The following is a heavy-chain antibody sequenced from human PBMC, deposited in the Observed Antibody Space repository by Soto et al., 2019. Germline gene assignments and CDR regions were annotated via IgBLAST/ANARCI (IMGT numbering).Heavy chain of an antibody. D-gene: IGHD3-10*01. CDR3: ARAGTYFYVSESSAFDP. CDR1: GGSISSYN. Sequence: PSETLSLTCTVSGGSISSYNWSWIRQSAGKGLEWIGRLYPSGSTNYNPSLKSRVTMSLDTSKNQFSLKLSSVTAADTALYYCARAGTYFYVSESSAFDPWGQGTLVTVSS. J-gene: IGHJ5*02. V-gene: IGHV4-4*07. CDR2: LYPSGST.